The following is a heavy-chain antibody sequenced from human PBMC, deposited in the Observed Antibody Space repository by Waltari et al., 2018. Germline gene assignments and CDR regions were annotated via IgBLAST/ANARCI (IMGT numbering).Heavy chain of an antibody. J-gene: IGHJ6*03. CDR2: IYSGESSA. D-gene: IGHD6-19*01. Sequence: EVQLVQSGAEVKKPGESLKISCKASGDSFTTYWIGWVRQMPGKGLEWMGSIYSGESSARYSPSFQGQVTISADKSISTAYLQWSSLKASDTAMYYCARQGSGWSIPMGYYYMDVWGTGTTVTVS. CDR3: ARQGSGWSIPMGYYYMDV. V-gene: IGHV5-51*01. CDR1: GDSFTTYW.